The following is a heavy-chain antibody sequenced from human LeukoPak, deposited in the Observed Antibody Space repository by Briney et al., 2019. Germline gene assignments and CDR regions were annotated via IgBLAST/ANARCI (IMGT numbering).Heavy chain of an antibody. D-gene: IGHD6-13*01. J-gene: IGHJ6*02. V-gene: IGHV3-23*01. Sequence: GGSLRLSCTASGFTFGSYAMSWVRQAPGKGLGWVSSISGGSEDTYYADSVKGRFTISRDNSKSTLNLQLNSLRAEDTAVYYCARTIAQYSNSWLYFYYGLDVWGQGTTVTVSS. CDR3: ARTIAQYSNSWLYFYYGLDV. CDR2: ISGGSEDT. CDR1: GFTFGSYA.